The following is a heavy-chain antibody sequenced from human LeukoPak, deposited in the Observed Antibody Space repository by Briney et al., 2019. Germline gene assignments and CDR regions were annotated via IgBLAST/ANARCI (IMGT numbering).Heavy chain of an antibody. CDR2: INPNSGGT. CDR1: GYTFTGYY. V-gene: IGHV1-2*02. D-gene: IGHD1-1*01. Sequence: ASVKVSCKASGYTFTGYYMHWVRQAPGQGLEWMGWINPNSGGTNYAQRFQGRVTMTRDTSISTAYMELSRLRSDDTAVYYCARDLILEGDSDYWGQGTLVTVSS. CDR3: ARDLILEGDSDY. J-gene: IGHJ4*02.